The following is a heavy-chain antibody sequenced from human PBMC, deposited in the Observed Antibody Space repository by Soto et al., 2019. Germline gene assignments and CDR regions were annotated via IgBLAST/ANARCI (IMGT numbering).Heavy chain of an antibody. CDR1: GYTFTSYG. Sequence: ASVKVSCKASGYTFTSYGISWVRQAPGRGLEWMGWISAYNGNTNYAQKLQGRVTMTTDTSTSTAYMELRSLRSDDTAVYYCARDLGYCSSTSCPARYYYYGMDVWGQGTTVTVSS. J-gene: IGHJ6*02. D-gene: IGHD2-2*01. CDR3: ARDLGYCSSTSCPARYYYYGMDV. CDR2: ISAYNGNT. V-gene: IGHV1-18*01.